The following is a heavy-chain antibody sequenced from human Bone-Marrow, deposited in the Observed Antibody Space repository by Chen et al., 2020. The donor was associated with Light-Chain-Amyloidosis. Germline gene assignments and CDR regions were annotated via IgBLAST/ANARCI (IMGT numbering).Heavy chain of an antibody. Sequence: VQLVESGGGLVQPGRSLRISCAASGFTFDDYAMHWVRQAPGKGLEWVSTINLNSVNMAYADSVKGRFTISRDNAKNSLYLQMNSLRVEDTAFFYCVKDIYSTSAALSYFDYWGQGTLVTVSS. J-gene: IGHJ4*02. CDR3: VKDIYSTSAALSYFDY. CDR1: GFTFDDYA. V-gene: IGHV3-9*01. CDR2: INLNSVNM. D-gene: IGHD2-8*01.